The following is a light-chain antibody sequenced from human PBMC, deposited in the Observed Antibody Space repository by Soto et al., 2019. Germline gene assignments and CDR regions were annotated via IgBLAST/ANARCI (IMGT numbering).Light chain of an antibody. CDR2: GAS. CDR1: QSISTY. CDR3: QQSVFTPYT. Sequence: DIPMTQSPSSLSASVGDRVTITCRASQSISTYLNWFQQKPGKAPSLLIYGASSLQSGVPSTFSGSGSGTDFTLTISSLQPEDFATYYCQQSVFTPYTFGQGTKLEIK. J-gene: IGKJ2*01. V-gene: IGKV1-39*01.